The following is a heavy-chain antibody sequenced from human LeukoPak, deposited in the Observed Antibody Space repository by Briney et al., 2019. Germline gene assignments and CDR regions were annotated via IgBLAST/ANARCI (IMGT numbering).Heavy chain of an antibody. V-gene: IGHV3-7*01. J-gene: IGHJ3*02. CDR2: IKQDGSEK. CDR1: GLTFSSYW. CDR3: ARGRWELGAFDI. Sequence: GGSLRLSCAASGLTFSSYWMSWVRQAPGKGLEWVANIKQDGSEKYYVDSVKGRFTISRDNAKNFLYLQMNSLRAEDTAVYYCARGRWELGAFDIWGQGTMVTVSS. D-gene: IGHD1-26*01.